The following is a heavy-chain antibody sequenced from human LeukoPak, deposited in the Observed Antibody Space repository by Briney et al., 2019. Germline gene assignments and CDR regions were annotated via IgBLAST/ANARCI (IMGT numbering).Heavy chain of an antibody. D-gene: IGHD1-26*01. CDR2: IIPIFGTA. CDR3: ARDSGIVGATWFDY. CDR1: GGTFSSYA. V-gene: IGHV1-69*13. J-gene: IGHJ4*02. Sequence: GASVKVSCKASGGTFSSYAISWVRQAPGQGLEWMGGIIPIFGTANYAQKFQGRVTISADESTSTAYMELSSLRSEDPAVYYCARDSGIVGATWFDYWGQGTLVTVSS.